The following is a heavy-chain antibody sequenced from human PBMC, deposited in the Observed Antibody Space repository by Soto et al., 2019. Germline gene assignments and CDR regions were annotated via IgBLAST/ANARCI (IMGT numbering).Heavy chain of an antibody. Sequence: QVQLVQSGAEVKKPGASVKVSCKASGYTFTGYYMHWVRQAPGQGLEWMGWINPNSGGTNYAQKFQGWVTMTRDTSISTAYMELSRLRSDGTAVYYCARSVAGRGVYYYYGMDVWGQGTTVTVSS. CDR1: GYTFTGYY. V-gene: IGHV1-2*04. D-gene: IGHD6-19*01. CDR2: INPNSGGT. CDR3: ARSVAGRGVYYYYGMDV. J-gene: IGHJ6*02.